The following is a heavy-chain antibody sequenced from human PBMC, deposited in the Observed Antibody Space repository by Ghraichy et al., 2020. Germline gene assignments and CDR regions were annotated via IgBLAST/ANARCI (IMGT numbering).Heavy chain of an antibody. V-gene: IGHV4-39*01. D-gene: IGHD6-19*01. CDR3: ARTSSGWATP. CDR2: IYYSGST. Sequence: SETLSLTCTVSGGSISSSSYYWGWIRQPPGKGLEWIGSIYYSGSTYYNPSLKSRVTISVDTSKNQFSLKLSSVTAADTAVYYCARTSSGWATPWGQGTLVTFSS. J-gene: IGHJ5*02. CDR1: GGSISSSSYY.